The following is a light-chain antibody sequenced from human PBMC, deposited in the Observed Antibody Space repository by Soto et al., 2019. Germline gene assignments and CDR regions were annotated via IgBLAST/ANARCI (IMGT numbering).Light chain of an antibody. CDR2: DAS. CDR1: QDIRNY. V-gene: IGKV1-33*01. Sequence: DIQMTQSPSSLSASVGDRVTITCQASQDIRNYLNWYQQKPGKAPKVLIYDASNLETGVPSRFSGSGSGTEFTFSISSLQPEDFATYYCQHYNNLPSLTFGGGTKVEIK. CDR3: QHYNNLPSLT. J-gene: IGKJ4*01.